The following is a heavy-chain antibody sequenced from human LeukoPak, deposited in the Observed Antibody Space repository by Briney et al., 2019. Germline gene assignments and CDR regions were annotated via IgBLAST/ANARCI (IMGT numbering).Heavy chain of an antibody. V-gene: IGHV3-30*03. CDR2: ISYDGSNK. CDR3: ATPVAHYYYYGMDV. CDR1: GFTFSSYG. Sequence: GGSLRLSCAASGFTFSSYGMHWVRQAPGKGLEGVAVISYDGSNKYYADSVKGRFTISRDNSKNTLYLQMNSLRAEDTAVYYCATPVAHYYYYGMDVWGQGTTVTVSS. J-gene: IGHJ6*02.